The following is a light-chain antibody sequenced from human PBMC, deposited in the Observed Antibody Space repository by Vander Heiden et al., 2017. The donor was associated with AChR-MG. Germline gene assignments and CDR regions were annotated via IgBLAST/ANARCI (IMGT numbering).Light chain of an antibody. CDR1: QSVSSY. CDR3: QQYINWPGT. V-gene: IGKV3-15*01. Sequence: ETVMTQSPATLSVSPGEGATLSCRASQSVSSYLAWYQQKPGQAPRLLIYATSTRATGIPARFSGSGSGTEFTLTISSLQSEDFAVYYCQQYINWPGTFGQGTKVEIK. J-gene: IGKJ1*01. CDR2: ATS.